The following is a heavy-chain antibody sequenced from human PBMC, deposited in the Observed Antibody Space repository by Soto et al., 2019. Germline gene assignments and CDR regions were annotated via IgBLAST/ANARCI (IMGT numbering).Heavy chain of an antibody. CDR2: IWYDGSNK. Sequence: GGSLRLSCAASGFTFSSYGMHWVRQAPGKGLEWVAVIWYDGSNKYYADSVKGRFTISRDNSKNTLYLQMNSLRAEDTAVYYCALGAYYYYMDVWGKGTTVTVSS. CDR1: GFTFSSYG. CDR3: ALGAYYYYMDV. J-gene: IGHJ6*03. V-gene: IGHV3-33*01.